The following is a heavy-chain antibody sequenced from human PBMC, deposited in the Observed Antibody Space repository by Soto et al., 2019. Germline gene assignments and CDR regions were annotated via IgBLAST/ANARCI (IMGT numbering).Heavy chain of an antibody. CDR3: ARWQLVRKYYFDF. J-gene: IGHJ4*02. Sequence: PGESLKISCKGSGYTFTNYWIAWVRQMPGRGLEWMGIIYPSDSETRHSPSFQGQVTISADRSIDTAYLQWSSLKDSDTAMYYCARWQLVRKYYFDFWGQGTLVTVSS. D-gene: IGHD6-6*01. CDR1: GYTFTNYW. V-gene: IGHV5-51*01. CDR2: IYPSDSET.